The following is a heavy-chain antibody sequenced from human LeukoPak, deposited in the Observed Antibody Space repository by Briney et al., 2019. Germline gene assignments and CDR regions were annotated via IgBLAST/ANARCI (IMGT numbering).Heavy chain of an antibody. CDR1: GGSFSGYY. J-gene: IGHJ4*02. V-gene: IGHV4-34*01. Sequence: SETLSLTCAVYGGSFSGYYWSWIRQPPGKGLEWIGEINHSGSTNYNPSLKSRVTISVDTSKNQFSLKLSSVTAADTAVYYCASGNYYQDYWGQGTVVTVS. CDR3: ASGNYYQDY. D-gene: IGHD1-26*01. CDR2: INHSGST.